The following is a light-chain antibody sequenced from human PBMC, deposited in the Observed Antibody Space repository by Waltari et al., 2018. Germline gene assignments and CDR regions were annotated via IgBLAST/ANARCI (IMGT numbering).Light chain of an antibody. CDR3: SSYTSDTTHVV. J-gene: IGLJ2*01. V-gene: IGLV2-23*02. CDR2: DVT. Sequence: QSALTQPASVSGSPGQSITISCTGPSTDIGSFALVSWYQQHPGRPPPPLISDVTSRPSGTSDRFFGSKSGNTASLTISGLLAEDEADYYCSSYTSDTTHVVFGGGTKLTVL. CDR1: STDIGSFAL.